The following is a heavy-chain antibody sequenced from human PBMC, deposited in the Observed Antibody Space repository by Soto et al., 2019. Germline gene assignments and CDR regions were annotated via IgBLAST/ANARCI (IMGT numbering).Heavy chain of an antibody. Sequence: LRLSCAASGFTFSRYAIYWVRQAPGKGLEWMATISYDGSNKYYADSVKGRFTISRDNSKNTLYLQMNSLRAEDTAVYYCARTRGVVTATPPLDVWGQGTTVTVSS. CDR1: GFTFSRYA. J-gene: IGHJ6*02. D-gene: IGHD2-21*02. CDR3: ARTRGVVTATPPLDV. V-gene: IGHV3-30-3*01. CDR2: ISYDGSNK.